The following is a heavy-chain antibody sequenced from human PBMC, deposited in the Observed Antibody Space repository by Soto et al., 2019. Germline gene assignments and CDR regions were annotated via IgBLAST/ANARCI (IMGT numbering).Heavy chain of an antibody. CDR1: GFSLTTSGVG. D-gene: IGHD3-3*01. Sequence: QITLNESGPTVVRPTETLTLTCRFSGFSLTTSGVGVGWIRQSPGKAPEWLALIYWDDDKRYSASLKSSLTITKDTSKNQVVLTVSAVDPTDTATYYCAHRVLRTVFGLVTTTAIYFDFWGQGTPVAVSS. J-gene: IGHJ4*02. CDR2: IYWDDDK. V-gene: IGHV2-5*02. CDR3: AHRVLRTVFGLVTTTAIYFDF.